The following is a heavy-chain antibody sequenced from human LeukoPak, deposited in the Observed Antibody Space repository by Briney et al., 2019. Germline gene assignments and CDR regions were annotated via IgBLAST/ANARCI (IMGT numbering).Heavy chain of an antibody. CDR1: GFTFDDYA. J-gene: IGHJ6*03. CDR3: ARAPPYSRHYYMDV. D-gene: IGHD6-13*01. CDR2: ISWNSGSI. V-gene: IGHV3-9*01. Sequence: GRSLRLSCAASGFTFDDYAMHWVRQAPGKGLEWVSGISWNSGSIGYADSVKGRFTISRDNAKNSLYLQMNSLRAEDTAVYYCARAPPYSRHYYMDVWGKGTTVTISS.